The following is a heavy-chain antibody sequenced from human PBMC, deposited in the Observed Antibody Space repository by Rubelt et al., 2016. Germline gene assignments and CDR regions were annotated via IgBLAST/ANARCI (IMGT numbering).Heavy chain of an antibody. Sequence: QVQLQESGPGLVKPSETLSLTCTDSGGSISSGGYSWSWIRQPPGKGLEWIGYIYYSGSTYYNSSLKSRVTISLDTSKNQFSLKLSSVTAADTAVYYWAASTAQLTTDFDYWGQGTLVTVSS. D-gene: IGHD1-1*01. J-gene: IGHJ4*02. CDR2: IYYSGST. CDR3: AASTAQLTTDFDY. V-gene: IGHV4-30-4*07. CDR1: GGSISSGGYS.